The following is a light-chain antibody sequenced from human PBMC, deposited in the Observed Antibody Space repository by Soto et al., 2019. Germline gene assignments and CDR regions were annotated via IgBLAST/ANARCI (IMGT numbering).Light chain of an antibody. J-gene: IGLJ3*02. CDR3: CSYAGNGAWV. V-gene: IGLV2-14*01. Sequence: QSDLTQPASVSGSPGQSITISCTGTSSDVGAYNYVSWYQQIPGKAPKLIIFEVNRRPSGVSDRFSGSKSGNTASLTISGLQAEDEGDFFCCSYAGNGAWVFGGGTKLT. CDR2: EVN. CDR1: SSDVGAYNY.